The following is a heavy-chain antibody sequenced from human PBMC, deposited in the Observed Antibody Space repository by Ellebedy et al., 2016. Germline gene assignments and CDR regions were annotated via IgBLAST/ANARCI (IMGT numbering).Heavy chain of an antibody. J-gene: IGHJ4*02. CDR3: ASGVSGNPMGDSSGWSEFDY. CDR1: GGSFSSYA. V-gene: IGHV1-69*04. Sequence: ASVKVTCKASGGSFSSYAISWVRQPPGQGLEWMGRINPILGIANYAQKFQGRVTITADKSTSTAYMELSSLRSEDTAVYYCASGVSGNPMGDSSGWSEFDYWGQGTLVTVSS. CDR2: INPILGIA. D-gene: IGHD6-19*01.